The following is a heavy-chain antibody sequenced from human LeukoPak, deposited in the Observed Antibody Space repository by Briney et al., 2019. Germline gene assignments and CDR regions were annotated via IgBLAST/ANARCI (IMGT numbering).Heavy chain of an antibody. V-gene: IGHV3-48*01. D-gene: IGHD3-22*01. CDR3: ARVNYYDSSGYFYYFDY. Sequence: PGGSLRLSCAASGFTFSSYSMNWVRQAPGKGLEWVSSISSSSSTIYYADSVKGRFTISRDNAKNSLYLQMNSLRAEDTAVYYCARVNYYDSSGYFYYFDYWGQGTLVTVSS. J-gene: IGHJ4*02. CDR1: GFTFSSYS. CDR2: ISSSSSTI.